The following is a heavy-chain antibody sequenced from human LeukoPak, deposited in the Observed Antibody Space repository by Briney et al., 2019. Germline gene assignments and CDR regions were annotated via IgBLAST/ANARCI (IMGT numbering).Heavy chain of an antibody. CDR3: AKDLENSGSYPYFDY. CDR1: GFTFSNYG. CDR2: ITGNGGST. Sequence: GGTQRLSCAASGFTFSNYGMNWVRQAPGKGLEWVSGITGNGGSTYYADSVKGRFTISRDNSKNTLYLQMNSLRAEDTAVYYCAKDLENSGSYPYFDYWGQGTLVTVSS. D-gene: IGHD1-26*01. V-gene: IGHV3-23*01. J-gene: IGHJ4*02.